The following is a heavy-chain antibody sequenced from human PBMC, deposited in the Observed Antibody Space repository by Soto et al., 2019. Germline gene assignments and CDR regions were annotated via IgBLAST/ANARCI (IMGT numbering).Heavy chain of an antibody. CDR2: ISGSGGST. V-gene: IGHV3-23*01. CDR1: GFTFSSYA. Sequence: GGSLRLSCAASGFTFSSYAMSWVRQAPGKGLEWLSAISGSGGSTYYADSVKGRFTISRDNSKNTLYLQMNSLRAEDTAVYYCAKMQQLVRYFDYWGQGTLVTVSS. D-gene: IGHD6-13*01. CDR3: AKMQQLVRYFDY. J-gene: IGHJ4*02.